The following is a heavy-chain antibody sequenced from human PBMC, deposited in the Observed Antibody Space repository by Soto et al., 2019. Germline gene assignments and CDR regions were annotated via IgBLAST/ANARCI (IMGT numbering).Heavy chain of an antibody. CDR3: ASHDPGARFDP. Sequence: QVQLVQSGAEVKKPGASVKVSCKAPRYIFTAYFMHWVRQAPGQGIEWMGWINPNNGATNYGLSFQGSVTITRDTSISTAYMELSSLRSDDTAVYYCASHDPGARFDPWGQGTLVIVSS. J-gene: IGHJ5*02. V-gene: IGHV1-2*02. CDR1: RYIFTAYF. D-gene: IGHD1-1*01. CDR2: INPNNGAT.